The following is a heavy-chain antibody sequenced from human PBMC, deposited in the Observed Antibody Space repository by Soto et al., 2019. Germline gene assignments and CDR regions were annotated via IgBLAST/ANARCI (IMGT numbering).Heavy chain of an antibody. V-gene: IGHV3-72*01. Sequence: EVQLVESGGVLVQPGGSLRLSCAVSGFTFSDHYMEWVRQAPGEGLEWVGRSRDKGHSYSTEYAASVEGRFTISRDTAKNSLYLQMNSLKTEDTAVYYCHRVVYDGRTHWPDYWGQGTLVTVSS. J-gene: IGHJ4*02. CDR3: HRVVYDGRTHWPDY. D-gene: IGHD3-16*01. CDR1: GFTFSDHY. CDR2: SRDKGHSYST.